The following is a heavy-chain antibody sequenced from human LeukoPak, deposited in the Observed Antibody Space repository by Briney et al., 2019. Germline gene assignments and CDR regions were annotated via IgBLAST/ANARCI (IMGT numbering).Heavy chain of an antibody. CDR1: GGSISSSSYY. CDR3: ARDEPGENYFDY. D-gene: IGHD1-14*01. Sequence: SETLSLTCTVSGGSISSSSYYWSWIRQPPGKGLEWIGYIYYSGSTNYNPSLKSRVTISVDTSKNQFSLKLSSVTAADTAVYYCARDEPGENYFDYWGQGTLVTVSS. CDR2: IYYSGST. J-gene: IGHJ4*02. V-gene: IGHV4-61*01.